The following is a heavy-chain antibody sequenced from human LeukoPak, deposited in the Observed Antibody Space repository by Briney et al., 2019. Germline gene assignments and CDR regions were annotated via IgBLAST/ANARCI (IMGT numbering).Heavy chain of an antibody. CDR3: GVGWSHHFWSGWVQSATDV. CDR1: GGSFSGYY. D-gene: IGHD3-3*02. J-gene: IGHJ6*01. Sequence: SVTLSLTCAVYGGSFSGYYWSWIRQPPGKGLEWIGEINHSGSTNYIPSLKSRVTISVDTSKNQFSLKLSSVTGADTAVYYCGVGWSHHFWSGWVQSATDVWGQGTTVTVSS. CDR2: INHSGST. V-gene: IGHV4-34*01.